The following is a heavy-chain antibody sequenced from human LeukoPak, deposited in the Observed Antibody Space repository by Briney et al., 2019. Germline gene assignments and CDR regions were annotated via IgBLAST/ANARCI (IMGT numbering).Heavy chain of an antibody. J-gene: IGHJ4*02. CDR3: ARDDYGGNLPFDY. Sequence: PSETLSLTCIVSGDITHYWGWIRQPPGKGLECIGSIYFSGSAYYNPSLRSRVTISLDTSKKQLSLKLSSVTAADTAVYYCARDDYGGNLPFDYWGQGTLVTVSS. V-gene: IGHV4-39*07. D-gene: IGHD4-23*01. CDR1: GDITHY. CDR2: IYFSGSA.